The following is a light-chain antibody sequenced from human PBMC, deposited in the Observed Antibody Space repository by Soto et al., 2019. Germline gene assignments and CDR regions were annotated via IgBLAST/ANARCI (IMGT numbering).Light chain of an antibody. V-gene: IGKV3-15*01. CDR3: QQDNNWPLT. CDR1: QTLTSN. CDR2: GAS. J-gene: IGKJ4*01. Sequence: EIVLTQSPDTLSLSPGERATLSCRASQTLTSNYLAWYQQKPGQAPWLLIYGASTRASGIPARFSGSGSGTEFTLTISSLQSEDFAVYYCQQDNNWPLTFGGGTKVDIK.